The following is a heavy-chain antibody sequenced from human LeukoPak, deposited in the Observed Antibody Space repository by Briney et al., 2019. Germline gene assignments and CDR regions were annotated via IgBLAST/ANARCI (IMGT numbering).Heavy chain of an antibody. CDR3: ARGLCGGDCYSD. CDR1: GFTFSSYF. V-gene: IGHV3-21*01. Sequence: GGSLRLSCAASGFTFSSYFMNWVRQAPGKGLEWVSSISSTSSYIYYADSVKGRFTISRDNAKNSLYLQMKSLRAEDTAAYYCARGLCGGDCYSDWGQGTLVTVSS. CDR2: ISSTSSYI. J-gene: IGHJ4*02. D-gene: IGHD2-21*02.